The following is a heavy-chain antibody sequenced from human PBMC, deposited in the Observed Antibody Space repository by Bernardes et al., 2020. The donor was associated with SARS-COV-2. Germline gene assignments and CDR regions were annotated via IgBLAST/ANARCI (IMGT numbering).Heavy chain of an antibody. D-gene: IGHD1-26*01. V-gene: IGHV4-59*08. CDR1: GGSISSYY. CDR3: ARHVWGEQPEIDY. CDR2: IYYSGST. J-gene: IGHJ4*02. Sequence: SETLSLTCTVSGGSISSYYWSWIRQPPGKGLEWIGYIYYSGSTNYNPSLKSRVTISVDTSKNQFSLKLSSVTAADTAVYYCARHVWGEQPEIDYWGQGTLVTVSS.